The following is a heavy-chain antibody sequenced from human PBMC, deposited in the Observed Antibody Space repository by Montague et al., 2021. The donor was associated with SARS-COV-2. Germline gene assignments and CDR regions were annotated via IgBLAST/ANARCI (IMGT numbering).Heavy chain of an antibody. CDR3: GRDAKATVY. Sequence: SLRLSCAASGFIFSDYYMTWVRQAPGKGLEWVSYISSSGTFIHYADSLKGRFTISRDNAKNSLYLQMNSLTAEDTAVYYCGRDAKATVYWGQGTLVTVSS. CDR1: GFIFSDYY. D-gene: IGHD1-1*01. V-gene: IGHV3-11*01. CDR2: ISSSGTFI. J-gene: IGHJ4*02.